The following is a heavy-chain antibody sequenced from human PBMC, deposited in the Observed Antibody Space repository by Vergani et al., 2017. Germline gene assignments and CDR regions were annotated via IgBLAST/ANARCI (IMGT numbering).Heavy chain of an antibody. J-gene: IGHJ4*02. V-gene: IGHV4-59*01. Sequence: QVQQQESGPGLVKPSETLSLTCTVSGGSISSYYWSWIRQPPGKGLEWIGYIYYSGSTNYNPSLKRRVTISVDTSKNQFSLQRSSLTAADTDVYYCASINYDFSCTWGQGTLVTVSS. CDR2: IYYSGST. CDR3: ASINYDFSCT. D-gene: IGHD3-3*01. CDR1: GGSISSYY.